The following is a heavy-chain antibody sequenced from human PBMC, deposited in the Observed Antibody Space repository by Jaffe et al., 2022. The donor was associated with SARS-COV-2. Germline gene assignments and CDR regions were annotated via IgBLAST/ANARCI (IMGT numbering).Heavy chain of an antibody. CDR2: IYYSGST. CDR1: GGSISSSSYY. CDR3: ARFFYDSSGYLPQKNPGFDP. V-gene: IGHV4-39*01. Sequence: QLQLQESGPGLVKPSETLSLTCTVSGGSISSSSYYWGWIRQPPGKGLEWIGSIYYSGSTYYNPSLKSRVTISVDTSKNQFSLKLSSVTAADTAVYYCARFFYDSSGYLPQKNPGFDPWGQGTLVTVSS. D-gene: IGHD3-22*01. J-gene: IGHJ5*02.